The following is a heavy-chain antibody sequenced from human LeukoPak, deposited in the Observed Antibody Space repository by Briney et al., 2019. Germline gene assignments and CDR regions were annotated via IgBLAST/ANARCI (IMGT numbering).Heavy chain of an antibody. D-gene: IGHD6-13*01. CDR1: GFTFRSYG. V-gene: IGHV3-33*01. CDR2: IWYDGSNK. CDR3: ARWGIAAAGHTDAFDI. J-gene: IGHJ3*02. Sequence: GGSLRLSCAASGFTFRSYGMHWVRQAPGKGLEWVAVIWYDGSNKYYADSVKGRFTISRDNSKNTLYLQKNSLRAEDTAVYYCARWGIAAAGHTDAFDIWGQGTMVTVSS.